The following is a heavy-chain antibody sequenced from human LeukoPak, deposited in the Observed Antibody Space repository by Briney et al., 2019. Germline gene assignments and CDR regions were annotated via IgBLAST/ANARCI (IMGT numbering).Heavy chain of an antibody. J-gene: IGHJ4*02. CDR3: ARGPNSSSWYGPDY. D-gene: IGHD6-13*01. CDR1: GFSFSTYY. V-gene: IGHV3-21*03. Sequence: GGSLRLSCAASGFSFSTYYVNWVRQAPGKGLEWVSCISSSSTYIYYADSVRGRFAISRDNAKNSLYLQMNSLTAEDTAVYFCARGPNSSSWYGPDYLGQGTLVSVSS. CDR2: ISSSSTYI.